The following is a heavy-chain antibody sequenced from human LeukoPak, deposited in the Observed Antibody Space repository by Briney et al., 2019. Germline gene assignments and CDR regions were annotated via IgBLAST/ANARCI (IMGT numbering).Heavy chain of an antibody. Sequence: ASVKVSCKASGYSFTTYGISWVRQAPRQGLEWMGWIGPNNGKTDYAQRLQGRVTMTTDTSMSTVYMELRSLRSDDTAVYYCARFGNSGSYSYWGQGTLVTVSS. CDR3: ARFGNSGSYSY. CDR2: IGPNNGKT. V-gene: IGHV1-18*01. D-gene: IGHD1-26*01. J-gene: IGHJ4*02. CDR1: GYSFTTYG.